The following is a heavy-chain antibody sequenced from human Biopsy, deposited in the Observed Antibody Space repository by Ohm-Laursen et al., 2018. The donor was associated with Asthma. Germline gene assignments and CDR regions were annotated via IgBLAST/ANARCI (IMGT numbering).Heavy chain of an antibody. J-gene: IGHJ4*02. CDR2: GGSYYDGGLK. CDR1: GFTFRSYA. D-gene: IGHD3-3*01. CDR3: ARDVMEWYLPAFDF. Sequence: SLRLSCAAAGFTFRSYAMHWVRQAPGKGLEWVAVGGSYYDGGLKYYADSVNGRFTVPRDDSKNTLYLQMNSLRPDGTAVYYCARDVMEWYLPAFDFWGQGTLVTVSS. V-gene: IGHV3-30-3*01.